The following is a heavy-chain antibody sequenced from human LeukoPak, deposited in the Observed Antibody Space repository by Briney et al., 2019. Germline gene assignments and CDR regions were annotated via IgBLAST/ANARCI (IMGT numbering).Heavy chain of an antibody. CDR1: SDTFTSNC. D-gene: IGHD3-10*01. CDR3: ATGVVRIVSGMDV. J-gene: IGHJ6*04. V-gene: IGHV1-18*01. Sequence: ASGKLSRMADSDTFTSNCISWVRQAAGQVREWIGWISAHNGNTNYAQKLQGRATMTTHTSTSTAYMEASSLRSEDTGVYYCATGVVRIVSGMDVWGEGTMVIVSS. CDR2: ISAHNGNT.